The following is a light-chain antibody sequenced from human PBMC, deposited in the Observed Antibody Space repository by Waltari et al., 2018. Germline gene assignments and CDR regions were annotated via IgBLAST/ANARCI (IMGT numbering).Light chain of an antibody. CDR2: DNN. CDR3: ATWDGSLSAVV. V-gene: IGLV1-51*01. CDR1: ISTIGNNL. Sequence: QSVLTQPPSVSAAPGQRVTIPCSGTISTIGNNLVSWYQQLPGAAPNLLIYDNNERPSGTPDRFACSKSGTSATLAITGLQTGDEADYYCATWDGSLSAVVFGGGTKVTVV. J-gene: IGLJ2*01.